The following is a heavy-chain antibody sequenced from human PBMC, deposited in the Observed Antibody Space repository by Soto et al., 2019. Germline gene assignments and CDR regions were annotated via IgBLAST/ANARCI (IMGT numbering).Heavy chain of an antibody. V-gene: IGHV4-59*01. Sequence: QVQLQESAPGLVKPSETLSLTCTVSGGSISSYCWSWIRQPPGKGMEWIGYIYYNGSTNYNPSLKSRVTISVDTSKNQFSLKLSSVTAADTAVYYCARDRPARASGYPLSPPYYYYVMGVWGQGTTVTVSS. CDR3: ARDRPARASGYPLSPPYYYYVMGV. CDR1: GGSISSYC. CDR2: IYYNGST. D-gene: IGHD5-12*01. J-gene: IGHJ6*02.